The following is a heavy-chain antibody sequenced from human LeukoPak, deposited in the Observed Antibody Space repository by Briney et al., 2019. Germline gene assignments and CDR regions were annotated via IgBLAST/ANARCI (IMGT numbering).Heavy chain of an antibody. J-gene: IGHJ4*02. CDR1: GGTFSSYA. V-gene: IGHV1-69*13. CDR3: ARDELDILTGYYNFAGDY. Sequence: ASVKVSCKASGGTFSSYAISWVRQAPGQGLEWMGGIIPIFGTANYAQKFQGRVTITADESTSTAYMELSSLRSEDTAVYYCARDELDILTGYYNFAGDYWGQGTLVTVSS. D-gene: IGHD3-9*01. CDR2: IIPIFGTA.